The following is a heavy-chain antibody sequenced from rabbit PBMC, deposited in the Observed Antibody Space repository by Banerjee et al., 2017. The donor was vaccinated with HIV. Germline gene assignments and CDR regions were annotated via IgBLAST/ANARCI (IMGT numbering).Heavy chain of an antibody. V-gene: IGHV1S45*01. J-gene: IGHJ4*01. CDR1: GIDFSSDYY. D-gene: IGHD6-1*01. CDR2: IYAGSSGST. Sequence: QEQLVESGGGLVKPGGTLTLTCKASGIDFSSDYYMCWVRQAPGKGLEWIACIYAGSSGSTYYASWAKGRFTISKTSSTTVTLQMTSLTAADTATYFCARSNAAFTGYGYAAFNLWGPGTLVTVS. CDR3: ARSNAAFTGYGYAAFNL.